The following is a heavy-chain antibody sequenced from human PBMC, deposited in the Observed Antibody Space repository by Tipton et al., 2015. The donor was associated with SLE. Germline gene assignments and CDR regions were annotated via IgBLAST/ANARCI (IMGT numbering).Heavy chain of an antibody. CDR3: ARVARDGYKSGFDY. J-gene: IGHJ4*02. V-gene: IGHV4-59*11. CDR1: GGSMSYHY. D-gene: IGHD5-24*01. Sequence: TLSLTCSVSGGSMSYHYWSWIRQPPGKGLEWIGYIYYTGNTNYNPSLKSRVTMSVDTSKSQFSLKLTFVTAADTAVYYCARVARDGYKSGFDYWGQGTLVTVSS. CDR2: IYYTGNT.